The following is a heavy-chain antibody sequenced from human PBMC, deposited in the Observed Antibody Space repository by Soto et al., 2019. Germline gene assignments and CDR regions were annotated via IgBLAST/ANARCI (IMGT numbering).Heavy chain of an antibody. CDR1: GFTFSSYS. V-gene: IGHV3-48*02. CDR3: ARDSNYDFWSGWYGMDV. Sequence: EVQLVESGGGLVQPGGSPRLSCAASGFTFSSYSMNWVRQAPGKGLEWVSYISSSSSTIYYADSVKGRFTISRDNAKNSLYLQMNSLRDEDTAVYYCARDSNYDFWSGWYGMDVWGQGTTVTVSS. J-gene: IGHJ6*02. CDR2: ISSSSSTI. D-gene: IGHD3-3*01.